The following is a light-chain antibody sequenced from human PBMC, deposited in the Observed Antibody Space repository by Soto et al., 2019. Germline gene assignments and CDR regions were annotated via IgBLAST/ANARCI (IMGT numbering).Light chain of an antibody. CDR3: TSYTKDTKYV. CDR1: YSDIGAFDS. Sequence: QSVLAQPASVSGSPGQSITVSCTGTYSDIGAFDSVSWYQHHPGRAPKLLIFGVNRRPSGISYRFSASKSGNTASLTISGLQAEDEADYYCTSYTKDTKYVFGTGTKVTVL. CDR2: GVN. V-gene: IGLV2-14*01. J-gene: IGLJ1*01.